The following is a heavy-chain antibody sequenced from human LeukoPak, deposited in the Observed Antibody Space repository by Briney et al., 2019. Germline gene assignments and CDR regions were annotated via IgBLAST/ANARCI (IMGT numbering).Heavy chain of an antibody. J-gene: IGHJ3*02. D-gene: IGHD3-22*01. CDR3: ARGYYYDSSGYSLNPYTSYAFDI. V-gene: IGHV4-59*12. CDR2: IYYSGST. CDR1: GGSISSYY. Sequence: SETLSLTCTVSGGSISSYYWGWIRQPPGKGLEWIGYIYYSGSTNYNPSLKSRVTISVDTSKNQFSLKLSSVTAADTAVYYCARGYYYDSSGYSLNPYTSYAFDIWGQGTMVTVSS.